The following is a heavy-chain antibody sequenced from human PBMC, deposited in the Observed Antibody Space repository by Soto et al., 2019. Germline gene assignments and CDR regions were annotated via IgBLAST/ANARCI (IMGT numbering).Heavy chain of an antibody. Sequence: QVQLVQSGAEGKKPGASVKVSCKASGYTFTAYYLYWVRQAPGQGLEWVGRINPKNGDTNYAQKFQGRVIMIRDTSITTAYMYLRSLRSDDPAFYICATLKQAPNGLDIWGRGTLV. J-gene: IGHJ4*02. CDR1: GYTFTAYY. CDR3: ATLKQAPNGLDI. CDR2: INPKNGDT. D-gene: IGHD2-8*01. V-gene: IGHV1-2*06.